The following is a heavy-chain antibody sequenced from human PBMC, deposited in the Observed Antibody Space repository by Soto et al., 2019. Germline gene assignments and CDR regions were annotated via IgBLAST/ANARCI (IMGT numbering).Heavy chain of an antibody. CDR1: GFTFSDHY. Sequence: PGGFLRLSCAASGFTFSDHYMSWIRQSPGKGLEWVSYISSSGSTIYYADSVKGRFTISRDNAKNSLYLQMNSLRAEDTAVYYCARDQRVTTGESDAFDIWGQGTMVTVSS. D-gene: IGHD4-17*01. V-gene: IGHV3-11*01. J-gene: IGHJ3*02. CDR3: ARDQRVTTGESDAFDI. CDR2: ISSSGSTI.